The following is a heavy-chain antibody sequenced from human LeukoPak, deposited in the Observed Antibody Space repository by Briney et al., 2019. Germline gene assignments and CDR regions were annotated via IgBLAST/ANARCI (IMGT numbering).Heavy chain of an antibody. Sequence: GGSLRLSCAASGFTFDDYAMHWVRQAPGKGLEWVSGISWNSGSIGYVDSVKGRFTTSRDNAKNSLYLQMNSLRAEDTALYYCAKGPSSTSFYYFDYWGQGTLVTVSS. CDR1: GFTFDDYA. J-gene: IGHJ4*02. D-gene: IGHD2-2*01. V-gene: IGHV3-9*01. CDR2: ISWNSGSI. CDR3: AKGPSSTSFYYFDY.